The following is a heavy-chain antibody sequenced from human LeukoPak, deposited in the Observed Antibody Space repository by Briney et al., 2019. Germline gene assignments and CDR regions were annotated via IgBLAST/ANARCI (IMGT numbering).Heavy chain of an antibody. D-gene: IGHD2-15*01. CDR3: ARKGYCSGGSCYPDEHYGMDV. V-gene: IGHV3-21*01. CDR2: ISSSSSYI. Sequence: PGGSLRLSCAASGFTFSSYSMNWVRQAPGKGLEWVSSISSSSSYIYYADSVKGRFTISRDNAKNSPYLQMNSLRAEDTAVYYCARKGYCSGGSCYPDEHYGMDVWGQGTTVTVSS. CDR1: GFTFSSYS. J-gene: IGHJ6*02.